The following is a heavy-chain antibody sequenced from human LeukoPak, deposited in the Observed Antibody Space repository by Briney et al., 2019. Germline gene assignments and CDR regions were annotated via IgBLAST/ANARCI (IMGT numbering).Heavy chain of an antibody. CDR2: IYSVGRT. CDR1: GFTFSSYA. CDR3: ARGPDHYYYDSSGYYRGGYFNWFDP. Sequence: PGGSLRLSCAASGFTFSSYAMSWVRPAPGKGLEWVSVIYSVGRTYYADSVKGRFTISRDNSKNTLYLQMNSLRAEDTAVYYCARGPDHYYYDSSGYYRGGYFNWFDPWGQGTLVTVSS. D-gene: IGHD3-22*01. J-gene: IGHJ5*02. V-gene: IGHV3-66*01.